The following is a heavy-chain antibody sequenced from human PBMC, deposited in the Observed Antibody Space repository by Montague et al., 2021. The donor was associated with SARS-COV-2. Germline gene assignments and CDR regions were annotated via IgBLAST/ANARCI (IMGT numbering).Heavy chain of an antibody. V-gene: IGHV4-39*07. CDR1: GGSISSSSYY. CDR3: ARVGRQQLVRLSGMDV. Sequence: SETLSLTCTISGGSISSSSYYWCWIRQPPGKGLEWIGSIYYSGSTYYNPSLKSRVTISVDTSKNQFSLKLSSATAADTAVYYCARVGRQQLVRLSGMDVWGQGTTVTVSS. CDR2: IYYSGST. J-gene: IGHJ6*02. D-gene: IGHD6-13*01.